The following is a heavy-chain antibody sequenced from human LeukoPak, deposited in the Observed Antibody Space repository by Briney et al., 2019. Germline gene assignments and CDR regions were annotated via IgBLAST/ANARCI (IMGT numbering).Heavy chain of an antibody. Sequence: GGSLRLSCAASGFTFTSYSMNWVRQAPGKGLEWVSYISGSSSAIHYADSVKGRFTISRDNANNSLYLQMNSLRAEDTAVYYCAKGFNGTGFDYWGQGTLVTVSS. V-gene: IGHV3-48*04. D-gene: IGHD2-8*01. CDR3: AKGFNGTGFDY. CDR1: GFTFTSYS. J-gene: IGHJ4*02. CDR2: ISGSSSAI.